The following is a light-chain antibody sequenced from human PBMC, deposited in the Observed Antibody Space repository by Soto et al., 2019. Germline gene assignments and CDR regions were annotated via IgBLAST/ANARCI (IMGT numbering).Light chain of an antibody. CDR3: QQRADWPT. CDR2: DAS. CDR1: QSVSGY. V-gene: IGKV3-11*01. J-gene: IGKJ3*01. Sequence: EFVLTQSPATLSLSPGERATLSCRASQSVSGYLAWYQYKPGQAPRLLIYDASNRVTGIPARFSGSGFGTDFTLTISSLEPEAFALYYCQQRADWPTFCPGTRVDIK.